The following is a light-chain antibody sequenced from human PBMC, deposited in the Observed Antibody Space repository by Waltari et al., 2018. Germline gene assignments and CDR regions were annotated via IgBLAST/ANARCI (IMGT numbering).Light chain of an antibody. CDR1: QSINKA. V-gene: IGKV1-5*03. J-gene: IGKJ2*01. CDR2: KAS. Sequence: IQMTQSPSTLSASVGDRVTITCRASQSINKALAWYQQKPGKAPKLLIYKASSLESGVSSRFSGSGSGTEFTLTISILQTDDYGTYFCQHSNSYYTFGQGTKLEIK. CDR3: QHSNSYYT.